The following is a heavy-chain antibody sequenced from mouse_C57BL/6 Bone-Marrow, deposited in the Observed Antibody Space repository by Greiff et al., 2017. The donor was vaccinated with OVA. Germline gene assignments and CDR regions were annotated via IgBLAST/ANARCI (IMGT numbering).Heavy chain of an antibody. Sequence: VQLQQSGAELVMPGASVKLSCKASGYTFTSYWMHWVKQRPGQGLEWIGEIDPSDSYTNYNQKFKGKSTLTVDKSSSTAYMQLSSLTSEDSAVYYCARWDYDYDVAYWGQGTLVTVSA. V-gene: IGHV1-69*01. CDR3: ARWDYDYDVAY. CDR2: IDPSDSYT. J-gene: IGHJ3*01. CDR1: GYTFTSYW. D-gene: IGHD2-4*01.